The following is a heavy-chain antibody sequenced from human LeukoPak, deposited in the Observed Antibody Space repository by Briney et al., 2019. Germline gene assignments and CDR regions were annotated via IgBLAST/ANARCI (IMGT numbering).Heavy chain of an antibody. J-gene: IGHJ4*02. CDR2: IYYSGST. D-gene: IGHD6-13*01. V-gene: IGHV4-39*01. CDR1: GGSISSSSYY. Sequence: SETLSLTCTVSGGSISSSSYYWGWIRQPPGKGLEWIGSIYYSGSTYYNPSLKSRVTISVDTSKNQFSLKLSSVTAADTAVYYCLSMNGAAAGEGRGYWGQGTLVTVSS. CDR3: LSMNGAAAGEGRGY.